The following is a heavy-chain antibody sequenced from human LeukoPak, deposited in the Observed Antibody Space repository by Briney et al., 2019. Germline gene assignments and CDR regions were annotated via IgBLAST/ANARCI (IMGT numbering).Heavy chain of an antibody. Sequence: PGGSLRLSCAASGFTFSSYGMHWVRQAPGKGLGGGAVIWNDGSNKYYADSVKGRFTISRDNSKNTLYLQMNSLRAEDTAVYYCARGQGYDFWSGYYPDYFDYWGQGTLVTVSS. CDR2: IWNDGSNK. V-gene: IGHV3-33*01. J-gene: IGHJ4*02. D-gene: IGHD3-3*01. CDR1: GFTFSSYG. CDR3: ARGQGYDFWSGYYPDYFDY.